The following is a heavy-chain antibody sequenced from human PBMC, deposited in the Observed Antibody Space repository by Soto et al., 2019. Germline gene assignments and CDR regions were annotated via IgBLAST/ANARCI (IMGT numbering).Heavy chain of an antibody. V-gene: IGHV3-30*03. CDR1: GFTFSSYD. J-gene: IGHJ5*02. CDR3: ARLRIATNNYKWFDP. Sequence: GGSLSLSCAASGFTFSSYDMHWVRQAPCKGLEWVAVISYDGSNKYYADSVKGRFTLSRDNSKNTMYLQMNSLRAGDTAVYYCARLRIATNNYKWFDPWGQGTLVTVSS. D-gene: IGHD2-21*01. CDR2: ISYDGSNK.